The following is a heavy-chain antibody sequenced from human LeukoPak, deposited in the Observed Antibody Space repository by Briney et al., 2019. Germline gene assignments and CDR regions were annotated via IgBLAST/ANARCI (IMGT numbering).Heavy chain of an antibody. CDR2: INHSGST. CDR3: ARDRAYGDYWPFDY. CDR1: GGSFSGYY. D-gene: IGHD4-17*01. J-gene: IGHJ4*02. Sequence: SETLSLTCAVYGGSFSGYYWSWIRQPPGKGLEWIGEINHSGSTNYNPSLKSRVTISVDTSKNQFSLKLSSVTAADTAVYYCARDRAYGDYWPFDYWGQGTLVTVSS. V-gene: IGHV4-34*01.